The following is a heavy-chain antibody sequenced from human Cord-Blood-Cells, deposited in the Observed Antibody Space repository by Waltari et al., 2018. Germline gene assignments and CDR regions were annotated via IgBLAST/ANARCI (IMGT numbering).Heavy chain of an antibody. CDR1: GGPISSSSYY. CDR3: ARRQLTGTTPGGAFDI. J-gene: IGHJ3*02. Sequence: QLQLQESGPGLVKPSETLSLTCTVSGGPISSSSYYWGWLRHAPGKGLEWIGSIYYSGSTYYNPSLKSRVTISVDTSKNQFSLKLSSVTAADTAVYYCARRQLTGTTPGGAFDIWGQGTMVTVSS. CDR2: IYYSGST. D-gene: IGHD1-20*01. V-gene: IGHV4-39*07.